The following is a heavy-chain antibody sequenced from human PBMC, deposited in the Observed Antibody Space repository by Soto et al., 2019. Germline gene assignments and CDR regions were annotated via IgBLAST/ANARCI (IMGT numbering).Heavy chain of an antibody. V-gene: IGHV3-23*01. Sequence: GGSLRLSCAASGFTFSSYAMSWVRQAPGKGLEWVSAISGSGGSTYYADSVKGRFTISRDNSKNTLYLQMNSLRAEGTAVYYCAKRARRPTRDLEMATHPPDYWGQGTLVTVSS. CDR2: ISGSGGST. CDR1: GFTFSSYA. J-gene: IGHJ4*02. D-gene: IGHD5-12*01. CDR3: AKRARRPTRDLEMATHPPDY.